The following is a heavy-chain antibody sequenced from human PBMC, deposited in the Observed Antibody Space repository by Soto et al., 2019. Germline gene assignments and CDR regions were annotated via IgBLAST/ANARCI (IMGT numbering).Heavy chain of an antibody. V-gene: IGHV1-69*13. CDR1: GGTFSSYA. J-gene: IGHJ6*02. D-gene: IGHD6-6*01. Sequence: GASVKVSCKASGGTFSSYAISWVRQAPGQGLEWKGGIIPIFGTANYAQKFQGRVTITADESTSTAYMELSSLRSEDTAVYYCARGRPAIAALYYYGMDVWGQGTTVTVSS. CDR2: IIPIFGTA. CDR3: ARGRPAIAALYYYGMDV.